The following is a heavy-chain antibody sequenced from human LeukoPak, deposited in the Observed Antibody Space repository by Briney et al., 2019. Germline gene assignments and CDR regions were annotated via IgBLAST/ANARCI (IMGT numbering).Heavy chain of an antibody. J-gene: IGHJ5*02. CDR2: INHSGST. Sequence: GSLRLSCAASGFTFSDYYMSWIRQPPGKGLEWIGEINHSGSTNYNPSLKSRVTISVDTSKNQFSLKLSSVTAADTAVYYCARGKPMVRGVIPKPRWFDPWGQGTLVTVSS. CDR3: ARGKPMVRGVIPKPRWFDP. D-gene: IGHD3-10*01. V-gene: IGHV4-34*01. CDR1: GFTFSDYY.